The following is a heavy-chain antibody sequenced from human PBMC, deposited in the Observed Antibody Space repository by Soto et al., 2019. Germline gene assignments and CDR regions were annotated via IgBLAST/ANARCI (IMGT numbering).Heavy chain of an antibody. D-gene: IGHD3-10*01. CDR2: INPYSGDT. V-gene: IGHV1-2*02. CDR3: AREAGSGSYYPWNV. J-gene: IGHJ6*02. Sequence: ASVKVSCKASGYAFTDYFVHWVRQAPGRGLGWMGWINPYSGDTNYAQKFQGRITMTLDTSITTAYLELSLLTSDDTAIYYCAREAGSGSYYPWNVWGQGTTVTV. CDR1: GYAFTDYF.